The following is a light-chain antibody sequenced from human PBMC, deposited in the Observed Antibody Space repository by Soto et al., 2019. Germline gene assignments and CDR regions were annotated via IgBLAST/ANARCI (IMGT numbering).Light chain of an antibody. CDR2: GAS. CDR1: QSISSPY. Sequence: EIGLTQSPGTLSFSPGERATLSSRASQSISSPYLAWYQQKPGQAPRLLIDGASKRATDIPDRFSGSGSGTDFTLTISRLEPEDFAVYYCQQYDSWTFGQGTKVDIK. V-gene: IGKV3-20*01. J-gene: IGKJ1*01. CDR3: QQYDSWT.